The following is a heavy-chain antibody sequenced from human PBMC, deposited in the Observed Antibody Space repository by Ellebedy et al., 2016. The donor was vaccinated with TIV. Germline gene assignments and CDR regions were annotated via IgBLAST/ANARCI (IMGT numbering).Heavy chain of an antibody. CDR3: ARGLAARLRGYYGMDV. CDR1: GFTVSSNY. V-gene: IGHV3-53*01. J-gene: IGHJ6*02. Sequence: GGSLRLXXAASGFTVSSNYMSWVRQAPGKGLEWVSVIYSGGSTYYADSVKGRFTISRDNSKNTLYLQMNSLRAEDTAVYYCARGLAARLRGYYGMDVWGQGTTVTVSS. D-gene: IGHD6-6*01. CDR2: IYSGGST.